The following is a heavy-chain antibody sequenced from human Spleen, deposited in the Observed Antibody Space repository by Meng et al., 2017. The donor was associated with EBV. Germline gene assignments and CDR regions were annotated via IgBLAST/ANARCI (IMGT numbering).Heavy chain of an antibody. V-gene: IGHV4-34*01. CDR1: GRSFSACH. J-gene: IGHJ5*02. CDR2: INHSGST. CDR3: ARMVSGSSLIAGLDP. D-gene: IGHD5-18*01. Sequence: LNQMGAGLLMPAETCALTCAVYGRSFSACHWSWIRQPPGKGLEWSGEINHSGSTNYNPSLKRRVTISVDTSKKHFSLSLNSVTAADTGVYYCARMVSGSSLIAGLDPWGQGTLVTVSS.